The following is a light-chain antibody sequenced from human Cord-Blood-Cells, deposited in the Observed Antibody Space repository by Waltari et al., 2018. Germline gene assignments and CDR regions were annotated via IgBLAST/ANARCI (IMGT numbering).Light chain of an antibody. V-gene: IGLV1-47*01. Sequence: QSVLTQPPSASGTPGQRASISCPGSSSNSGSNDVYWYHQPPETAPKLLIYRHNQRPSGAPDRFSGSKSGPSASLAIRGLRSADAADYYCAAWDDSLSGRVFGGGTKLTVL. CDR1: SSNSGSND. J-gene: IGLJ3*02. CDR3: AAWDDSLSGRV. CDR2: RHN.